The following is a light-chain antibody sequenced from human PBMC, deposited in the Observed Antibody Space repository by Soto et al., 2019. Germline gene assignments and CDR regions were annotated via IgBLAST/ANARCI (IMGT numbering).Light chain of an antibody. Sequence: QSALTQPAFVSGSPGQSITISCTGTSSDVGSYNLVSWYQQHPGKAPKLMIYEGSKRPSGVSNRFSGSKSGNTASLTISGLQAEDEADYYCCSYAGSSIHVVFGGGTKLTVL. J-gene: IGLJ2*01. CDR1: SSDVGSYNL. V-gene: IGLV2-23*01. CDR3: CSYAGSSIHVV. CDR2: EGS.